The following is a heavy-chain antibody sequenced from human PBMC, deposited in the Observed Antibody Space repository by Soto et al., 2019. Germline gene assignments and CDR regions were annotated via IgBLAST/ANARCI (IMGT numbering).Heavy chain of an antibody. V-gene: IGHV3-11*01. CDR1: GFTFSDYY. Sequence: QVQLVESGGGLVKPGGSLRLSCAASGFTFSDYYMSWIRQAPGTGLEWVSYISSSGSTIYYADSVKGRFTISRDNAKNSLYLQMNSLRAEDTAVYYCARDPFVDPSPSLPFDYWGQGTLVTVSS. D-gene: IGHD2-21*01. CDR3: ARDPFVDPSPSLPFDY. CDR2: ISSSGSTI. J-gene: IGHJ4*02.